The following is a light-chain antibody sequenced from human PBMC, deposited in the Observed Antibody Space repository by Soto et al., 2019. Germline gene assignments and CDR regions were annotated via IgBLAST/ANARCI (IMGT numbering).Light chain of an antibody. CDR1: QSVANSY. Sequence: EIVLTQFPGTLSMSPGDRVTLSCRASQSVANSYLAWYQQKPGQAPLLVIFYASSRPTGIPDRFSGSRSGTDFTLTISRLEPEDFAVYYCQQYSRFPQTFGQGTKLDLK. J-gene: IGKJ2*01. CDR3: QQYSRFPQT. V-gene: IGKV3-20*01. CDR2: YAS.